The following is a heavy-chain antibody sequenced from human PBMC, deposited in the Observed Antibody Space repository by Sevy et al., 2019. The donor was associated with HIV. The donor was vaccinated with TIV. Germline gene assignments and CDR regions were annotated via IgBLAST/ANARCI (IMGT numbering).Heavy chain of an antibody. D-gene: IGHD6-13*01. Sequence: GGSLRLSCEASGFTVGSNYMSWVRQAPGKGLEWVSVIYSGGSRYYADSVKGRFTISRDNSKNTLYLQMNSLRAEDTAVYYCAALSTPRIAAAGRDLDYWGQGTLVTVSS. CDR3: AALSTPRIAAAGRDLDY. V-gene: IGHV3-53*01. CDR1: GFTVGSNY. J-gene: IGHJ4*02. CDR2: IYSGGSR.